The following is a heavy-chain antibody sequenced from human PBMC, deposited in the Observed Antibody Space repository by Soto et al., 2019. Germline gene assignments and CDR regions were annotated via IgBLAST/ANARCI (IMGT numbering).Heavy chain of an antibody. CDR3: ARGYRTSWYWFDL. J-gene: IGHJ2*01. CDR1: GGSVSGGTHY. CDR2: IYNSGST. D-gene: IGHD6-13*01. V-gene: IGHV4-61*01. Sequence: QAQLQESGPGPVKPSETLSLTCTVSGGSVSGGTHYWSWIRQPPGKGLEWIGYIYNSGSTNYNPSLNRRVTKSVDTSKNQFSLKLSSVTAADTAVYYCARGYRTSWYWFDLWGRGTLVTVSS.